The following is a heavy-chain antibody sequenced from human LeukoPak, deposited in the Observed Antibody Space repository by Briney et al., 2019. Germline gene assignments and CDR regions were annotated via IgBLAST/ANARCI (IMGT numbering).Heavy chain of an antibody. CDR3: ARDLRIAVAATGC. V-gene: IGHV3-21*01. J-gene: IGHJ4*02. D-gene: IGHD6-19*01. CDR1: GFTFSSYS. CDR2: ISSSSSYI. Sequence: PGGSLRLSCAASGFTFSSYSMNWVRQAPGKGLEWVSSISSSSSYIYYADSVKGRFTISRDNAKNSLYLQMNSLRAEDTAVYYCARDLRIAVAATGCWGQGTLVTVSS.